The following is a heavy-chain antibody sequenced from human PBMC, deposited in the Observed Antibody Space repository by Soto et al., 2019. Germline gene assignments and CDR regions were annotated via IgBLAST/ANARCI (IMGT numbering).Heavy chain of an antibody. D-gene: IGHD3-10*01. J-gene: IGHJ6*02. V-gene: IGHV1-46*01. CDR1: GYTFTSYY. CDR3: ARDQIGITMVRGVIGYYYYGMDV. CDR2: INPSGGST. Sequence: ASVKVSCKASGYTFTSYYMHWVRQATGQGHEWKEIINPSGGSTSYAQKFQGRVTMTRDTSTSTVYMELSSLRSEDTAVYYCARDQIGITMVRGVIGYYYYGMDVWGQGTTVTVSS.